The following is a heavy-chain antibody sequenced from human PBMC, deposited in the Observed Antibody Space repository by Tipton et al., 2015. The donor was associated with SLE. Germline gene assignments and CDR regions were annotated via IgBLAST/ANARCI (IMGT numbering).Heavy chain of an antibody. CDR3: ARLTGSYCFDY. J-gene: IGHJ4*02. CDR2: ISTYNANT. V-gene: IGHV1-18*01. CDR1: GYTFSTYD. Sequence: QLVQSGPEVKKPGASVKVSCKASGYTFSTYDISWVRQAPGQGLEWMGWISTYNANTNYAQKFQGRVTMTTDTSTSTAYMELRSLRSDDTAVYYCARLTGSYCFDYWGQGTLVTVSS. D-gene: IGHD1-26*01.